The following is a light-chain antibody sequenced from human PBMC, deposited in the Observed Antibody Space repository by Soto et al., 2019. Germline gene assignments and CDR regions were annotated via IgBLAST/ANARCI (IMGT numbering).Light chain of an antibody. J-gene: IGLJ1*01. V-gene: IGLV1-47*01. Sequence: QSVLTQPPSASGTPGQRVTISCSGSSSNIGSNYVYWYQQLPGTDPKLLIYRNNQRPSGVPDRFSGSKSGTSASLAISGLRSEDEADYYCAAWDDSLSGLYVFGTGTKVTVL. CDR3: AAWDDSLSGLYV. CDR1: SSNIGSNY. CDR2: RNN.